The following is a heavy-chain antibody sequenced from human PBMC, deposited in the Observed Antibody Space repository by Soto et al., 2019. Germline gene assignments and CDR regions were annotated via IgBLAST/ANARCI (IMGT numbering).Heavy chain of an antibody. D-gene: IGHD6-19*01. V-gene: IGHV4-31*03. J-gene: IGHJ4*02. Sequence: QVQLQESGPGLVKPSQTLSLSCTVSGGSISIGGYYWSWIRQYPGKGLEWIGYIHYSGSTYYNPSLKSRVTISVDTSKNQFSLKLSSVTAADTAIYYCARVKDTYSSGWPDYWGQGTLITVSS. CDR2: IHYSGST. CDR3: ARVKDTYSSGWPDY. CDR1: GGSISIGGYY.